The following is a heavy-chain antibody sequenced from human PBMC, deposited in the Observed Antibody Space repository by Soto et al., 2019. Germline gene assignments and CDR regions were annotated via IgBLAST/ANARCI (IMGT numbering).Heavy chain of an antibody. Sequence: QLQLQESGPGLVKPSETLSLTCTVSGGSISSSSYYWGWIRQPPGKGLEWIGSIYYSGSTYYNPSLKSRVTISVDTSKNQFSLKLSSVTAADTAVYYCARHLAYQLLSGWFDPWGQGTLVTVSS. CDR1: GGSISSSSYY. V-gene: IGHV4-39*01. D-gene: IGHD2-2*01. CDR3: ARHLAYQLLSGWFDP. J-gene: IGHJ5*02. CDR2: IYYSGST.